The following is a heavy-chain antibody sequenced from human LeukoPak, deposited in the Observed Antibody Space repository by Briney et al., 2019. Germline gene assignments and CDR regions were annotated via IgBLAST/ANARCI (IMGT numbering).Heavy chain of an antibody. V-gene: IGHV3-23*01. J-gene: IGHJ4*02. D-gene: IGHD1-1*01. CDR1: GFTFSSYA. CDR2: ISSSGGNT. Sequence: GGSLRLSCAASGFTFSSYAMNWVRQAPGKGLEWVSGISSSGGNTYYADSVKGRFTISRDNSKDTLYLQMNSLRAEDTAVYYCAKDTRTATTHGGFDSWGQGTLVTVSS. CDR3: AKDTRTATTHGGFDS.